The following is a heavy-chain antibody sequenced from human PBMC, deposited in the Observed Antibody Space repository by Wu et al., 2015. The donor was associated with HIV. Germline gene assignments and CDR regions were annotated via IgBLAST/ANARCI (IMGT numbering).Heavy chain of an antibody. Sequence: QVQLVQSGAEVKKPGASVKVSCKASVTTFTSYGISWVRQAPGQGLEWMGWISTYNVNTKYVQTFQGRVTMTTDTSTSTAYMELRSLRSDDTAVYYCARSHRYHYDSSGYLTESYFDYWGQGTLVTVSS. CDR3: ARSHRYHYDSSGYLTESYFDY. V-gene: IGHV1-18*01. J-gene: IGHJ4*02. CDR1: VTTFTSYG. D-gene: IGHD3-22*01. CDR2: ISTYNVNT.